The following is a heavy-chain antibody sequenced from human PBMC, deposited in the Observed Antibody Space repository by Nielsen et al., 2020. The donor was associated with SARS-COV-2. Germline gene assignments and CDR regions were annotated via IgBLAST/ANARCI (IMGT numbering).Heavy chain of an antibody. CDR3: ARDRLGGSGSYYEYFQH. J-gene: IGHJ1*01. V-gene: IGHV1-46*01. Sequence: ASVKVSCKASGYTFTSYYMHWVRQAPGQGLEWMGIINPSGGSTSYAQKFQGRVTMTRDTSTSTVYMELSSLRSEDTAMYYCARDRLGGSGSYYEYFQHWGQGTLVTVSS. CDR1: GYTFTSYY. D-gene: IGHD3-10*01. CDR2: INPSGGST.